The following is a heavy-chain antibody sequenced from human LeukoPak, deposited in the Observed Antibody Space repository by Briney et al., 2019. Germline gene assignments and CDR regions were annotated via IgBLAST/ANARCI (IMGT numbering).Heavy chain of an antibody. Sequence: SETLSLTCTVSGGSISSGSYYWSWIRRPAGKGLEWIGRLYTSGSTNYNPSLRSRVTISVDTSKNQFSLNLSSVTAADTAVYYCASETKSGPRAFDIWGQGTTVTVSS. CDR2: LYTSGST. CDR3: ASETKSGPRAFDI. D-gene: IGHD3-3*01. J-gene: IGHJ3*02. CDR1: GGSISSGSYY. V-gene: IGHV4-61*02.